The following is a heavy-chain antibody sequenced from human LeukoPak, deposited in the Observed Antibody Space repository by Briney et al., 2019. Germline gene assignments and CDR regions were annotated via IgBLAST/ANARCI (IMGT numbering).Heavy chain of an antibody. CDR1: GFTFSNSG. D-gene: IGHD3-22*01. CDR3: AKDTPLHDSSGYPEYFQH. V-gene: IGHV3-30*02. J-gene: IGHJ1*01. CDR2: IQFHGSDI. Sequence: GGSLRLSCAASGFTFSNSGMHWVRQAPGRGLEWVAFIQFHGSDIFYADSVEGRFTISRDNSKNTLYLQMNSLRAEDTAVYYCAKDTPLHDSSGYPEYFQHWGQGSLVTVSS.